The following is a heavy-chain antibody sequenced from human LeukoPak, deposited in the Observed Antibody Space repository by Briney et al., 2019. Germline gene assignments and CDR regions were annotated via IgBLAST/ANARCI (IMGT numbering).Heavy chain of an antibody. J-gene: IGHJ4*02. CDR1: GFTFSSYW. CDR3: ARAFREAAAAFDY. D-gene: IGHD6-13*01. CDR2: IKQDGSEK. Sequence: GGSLRLSCAASGFTFSSYWMSWVRQAPGKGLEWVANIKQDGSEKYYVDSVKGRFTISRDNAKNSLYLQMNSLRAEDTAVYYCARAFREAAAAFDYWGQGTLVTVSS. V-gene: IGHV3-7*01.